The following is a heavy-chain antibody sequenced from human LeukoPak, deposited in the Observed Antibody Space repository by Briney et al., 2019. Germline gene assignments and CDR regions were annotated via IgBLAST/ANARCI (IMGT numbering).Heavy chain of an antibody. V-gene: IGHV4-59*01. J-gene: IGHJ4*02. CDR1: GGSFSGYY. D-gene: IGHD6-19*01. CDR3: ASATGYSSGWYFDY. CDR2: MYYSGST. Sequence: SETLSLTCAVYGGSFSGYYWSWIRQPPGKGLEWIGYMYYSGSTNYNPSLKSRVTTSLDTSKNQFSLKLSSVTAADTAVYYCASATGYSSGWYFDYWGQGTLVTVSS.